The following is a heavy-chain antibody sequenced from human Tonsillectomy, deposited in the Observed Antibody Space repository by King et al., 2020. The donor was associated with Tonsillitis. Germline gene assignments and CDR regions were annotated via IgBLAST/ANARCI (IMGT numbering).Heavy chain of an antibody. CDR3: ARYVSGTFDD. CDR1: GCSISSIDPY. D-gene: IGHD1-26*01. Sequence: QLQESGPGVVKPSETLSLTSTVSGCSISSIDPYWAWIRQPPGKGLEWIGYMYYSGAILYNPSLKSRITISGGTSENRFSLKLSSVTAADTAVYFCARYVSGTFDDWGQGALVTVSS. J-gene: IGHJ4*02. CDR2: MYYSGAI. V-gene: IGHV4-39*01.